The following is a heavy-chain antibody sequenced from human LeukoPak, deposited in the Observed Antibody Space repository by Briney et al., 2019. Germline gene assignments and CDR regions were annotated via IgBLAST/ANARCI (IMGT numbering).Heavy chain of an antibody. D-gene: IGHD1-14*01. Sequence: ASETLSLTCAVSGGPISGDYWWTWVRQPPGKGLEWVGEIHHTGSTCYSPSLKSRLIISLDKSKNQLSLKLSSVTAADTAVYPCTRRPYRDRSGGIDYWGQGTLVTVSS. V-gene: IGHV4-4*02. CDR3: TRRPYRDRSGGIDY. J-gene: IGHJ4*02. CDR1: GGPISGDYW. CDR2: IHHTGST.